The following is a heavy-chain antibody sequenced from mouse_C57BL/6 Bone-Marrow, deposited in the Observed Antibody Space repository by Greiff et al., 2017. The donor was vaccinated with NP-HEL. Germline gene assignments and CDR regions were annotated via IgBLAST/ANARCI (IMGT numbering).Heavy chain of an antibody. J-gene: IGHJ2*01. CDR3: DREGTTVVAPFDC. CDR1: GFNFKDYY. D-gene: IGHD1-1*01. CDR2: IDPEDGDT. Sequence: EVQLVESGAELVKPGASVKLSCTASGFNFKDYYMHWVKQRPEQGLEWIGWIDPEDGDTKYAPKFQGKATITADTSSNTAYLQLSSLTSEDTAVYSSDREGTTVVAPFDCWGKGTTLTVSS. V-gene: IGHV14-2*01.